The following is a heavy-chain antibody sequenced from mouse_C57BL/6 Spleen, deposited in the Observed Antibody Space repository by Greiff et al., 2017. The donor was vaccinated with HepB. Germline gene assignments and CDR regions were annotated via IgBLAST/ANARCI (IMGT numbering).Heavy chain of an antibody. J-gene: IGHJ3*01. CDR3: TLQGGAWFAY. CDR1: GFNIKDDY. V-gene: IGHV14-4*01. Sequence: EVKLQQSGAELVRPGASVKLSCTASGFNIKDDYMHWVKQRPEQGLEWIGWIDPENGDTEYASKFQGKATITADTSSNTAYLQLSSLTSEDTAVYYFTLQGGAWFAYWGQGTLVTVSS. D-gene: IGHD3-2*02. CDR2: IDPENGDT.